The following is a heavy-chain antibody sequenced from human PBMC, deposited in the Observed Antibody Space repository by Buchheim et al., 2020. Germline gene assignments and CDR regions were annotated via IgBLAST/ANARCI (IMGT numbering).Heavy chain of an antibody. Sequence: QVQLVESGGGVVQPGRSLRLSCAASGFTFSSYGMHWVRQAPGKGLEWVAVISYDGSNKYYADSVKGRFTISRDNSKNTLYLQMNSLRAEDTAVYYCAKGQDRTNGVPRITIFGVAHYYYYGMDVWGQGTT. D-gene: IGHD3-3*01. CDR1: GFTFSSYG. V-gene: IGHV3-30*18. CDR2: ISYDGSNK. CDR3: AKGQDRTNGVPRITIFGVAHYYYYGMDV. J-gene: IGHJ6*02.